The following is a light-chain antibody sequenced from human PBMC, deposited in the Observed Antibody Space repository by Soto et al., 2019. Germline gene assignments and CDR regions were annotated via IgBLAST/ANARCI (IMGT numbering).Light chain of an antibody. CDR2: DAS. CDR1: QSVSNY. Sequence: EIVLTQSASTLSLSPGERATLSWRASQSVSNYLAWYQQKPGQAPRLLIYDASNRATGIPARFSGSVYGTDFTLTISSLETEDFAVYYCQQRSNWPPTFGQGTRLEIK. J-gene: IGKJ5*01. CDR3: QQRSNWPPT. V-gene: IGKV3-11*01.